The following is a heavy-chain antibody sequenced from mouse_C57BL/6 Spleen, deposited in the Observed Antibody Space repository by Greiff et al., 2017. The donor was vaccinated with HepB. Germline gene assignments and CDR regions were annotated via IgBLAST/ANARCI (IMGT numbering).Heavy chain of an antibody. D-gene: IGHD1-1*01. CDR2: ISSGSSTI. CDR1: GFTFSDYG. CDR3: ARRHYGSSNYFDY. J-gene: IGHJ2*01. Sequence: EVHLVESGGGLVKPGGSLKLSCAASGFTFSDYGMHWVRQAPEKGLEWVAYISSGSSTIYYADTVKGRFTISRDNAKNTLFLQTTSLRSEDTAMYYCARRHYGSSNYFDYWGQGTTLTVSS. V-gene: IGHV5-17*01.